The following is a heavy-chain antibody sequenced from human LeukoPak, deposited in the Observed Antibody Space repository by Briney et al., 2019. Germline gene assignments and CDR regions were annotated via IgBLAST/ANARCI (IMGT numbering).Heavy chain of an antibody. CDR1: GFTFSSYG. CDR3: AKGYCSGGSCYPKYYYYYMDV. CDR2: ISYDGSNK. D-gene: IGHD2-15*01. Sequence: GGSLRLSCAASGFTFSSYGMHWVRQAPGKGLEWVAVISYDGSNKYYADSVKGRFTTSRDNSKNTLYLQMNSLRAEDTAVYYCAKGYCSGGSCYPKYYYYYMDVWGKGTTVTVSS. V-gene: IGHV3-30*18. J-gene: IGHJ6*03.